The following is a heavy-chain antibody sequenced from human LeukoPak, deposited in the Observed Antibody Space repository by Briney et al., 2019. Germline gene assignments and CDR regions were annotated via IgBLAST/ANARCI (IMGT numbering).Heavy chain of an antibody. CDR2: ISWNSGNI. Sequence: GRSLRLSCAASGFSFEDYAMHWVRQAAGRGLEWVSGISWNSGNIGYADSVKGRFTISRDNAKNSLYLQMNSLRAEDTALYYCTKDKGGHGSGSYIWAGMDVWGQGTTVTVSS. V-gene: IGHV3-9*01. CDR1: GFSFEDYA. D-gene: IGHD3-10*01. CDR3: TKDKGGHGSGSYIWAGMDV. J-gene: IGHJ6*02.